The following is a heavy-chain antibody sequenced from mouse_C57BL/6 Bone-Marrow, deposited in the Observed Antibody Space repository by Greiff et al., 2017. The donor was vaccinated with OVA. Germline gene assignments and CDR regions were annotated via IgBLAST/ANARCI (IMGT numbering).Heavy chain of an antibody. V-gene: IGHV8-8*01. CDR2: IWWDDDK. D-gene: IGHD1-1*01. CDR1: GFSLSTFGLG. Sequence: QVTLNVSGPGILQPSQTLSLTCSFSGFSLSTFGLGVGWIRQPSGKGLEWLAHIWWDDDKYYNPALKSRLTISKDTSKNQVFLKIANVDTADTATYYCARMDTTVENYFDYWGQGTTLTVSS. CDR3: ARMDTTVENYFDY. J-gene: IGHJ2*01.